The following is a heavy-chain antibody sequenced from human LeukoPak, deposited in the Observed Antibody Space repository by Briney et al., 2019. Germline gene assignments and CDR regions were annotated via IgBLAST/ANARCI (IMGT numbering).Heavy chain of an antibody. D-gene: IGHD2-2*01. V-gene: IGHV3-64*01. CDR3: ARNARYCSSTSCYDGYFDY. CDR2: ISSNGGST. J-gene: IGHJ4*02. Sequence: GGPLRLSCAASGFTFSSYAMHWVRQAPGKGLEYVSAISSNGGSTSYANSVKGRFTISRDNSKNTLYLQMGSLRAEDMAVYYCARNARYCSSTSCYDGYFDYWGQGTLVTVSP. CDR1: GFTFSSYA.